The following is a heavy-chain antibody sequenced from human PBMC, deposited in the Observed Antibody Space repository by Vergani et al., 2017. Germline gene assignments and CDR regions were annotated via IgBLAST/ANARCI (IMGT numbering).Heavy chain of an antibody. Sequence: EVQLLESGGGLVQPGGSLRLSCAASGFTFSSYAMSWVRQAPGKGREWVSTISGSGGSTYYAASVKGRFTISRDNSKNTLYLQMNSLRAEDTAVYFCAKRPAAGIDSWGQGTLVTVSS. D-gene: IGHD2-2*01. CDR3: AKRPAAGIDS. V-gene: IGHV3-23*01. CDR1: GFTFSSYA. CDR2: ISGSGGST. J-gene: IGHJ4*02.